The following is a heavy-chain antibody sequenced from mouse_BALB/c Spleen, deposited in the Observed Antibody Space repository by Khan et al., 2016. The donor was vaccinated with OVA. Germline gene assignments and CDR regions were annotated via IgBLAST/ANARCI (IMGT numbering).Heavy chain of an antibody. CDR2: INTETGEP. Sequence: QVQLKQSGPELKKPGETVKISCKASGYTFTDHSMHWVKQAPGKGLRWMGWINTETGEPTYADDFKGRFAFSLETSASTAYLQINNLKNEDTATYFCARDRYDYFDYWGQGTTLTVSS. CDR3: ARDRYDYFDY. V-gene: IGHV9-2-1*01. J-gene: IGHJ2*01. D-gene: IGHD2-14*01. CDR1: GYTFTDHS.